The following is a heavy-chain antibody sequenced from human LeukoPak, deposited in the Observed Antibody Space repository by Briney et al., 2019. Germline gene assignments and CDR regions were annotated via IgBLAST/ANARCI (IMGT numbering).Heavy chain of an antibody. Sequence: PGRSLRLSCAASGFTFSSYGMHWVRQAPGKGLEWVAVISYDGSNKYYADSVKGRFTISRDNSKNTLYLQMNSLRAEDTAVYYCAKGGGDYDILTGPDYWGQGTPVTVSS. CDR3: AKGGGDYDILTGPDY. J-gene: IGHJ4*02. CDR1: GFTFSSYG. V-gene: IGHV3-30*18. CDR2: ISYDGSNK. D-gene: IGHD3-9*01.